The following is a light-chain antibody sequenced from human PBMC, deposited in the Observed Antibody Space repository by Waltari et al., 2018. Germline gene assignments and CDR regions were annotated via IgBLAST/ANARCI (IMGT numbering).Light chain of an antibody. V-gene: IGKV3-20*01. CDR1: QSVSRT. CDR3: QKYGTLPAT. CDR2: DAS. J-gene: IGKJ1*01. Sequence: EIVLTQSPGTLSLSPGERATLSCRASQSVSRTLAWYQQKPGQAPRLLIYDASHSATGIPDRFRGSWSDTDFSLTISRLEPEDFAVYYCQKYGTLPATFGQGTKVEVK.